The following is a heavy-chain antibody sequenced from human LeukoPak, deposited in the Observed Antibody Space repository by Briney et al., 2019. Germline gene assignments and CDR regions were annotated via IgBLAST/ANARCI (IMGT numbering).Heavy chain of an antibody. D-gene: IGHD3-22*01. V-gene: IGHV3-21*01. J-gene: IGHJ5*02. CDR3: AREAYYPNTSGLKWFDP. CDR1: GFSFDSYG. CDR2: ITAGSSYI. Sequence: PGGSLRLSCSGSGFSFDSYGMHWVRRAPGKGLEWVSSITAGSSYIEYADSVKGRFTISRDNGRHSVFLQMNSLRVEDTAIYYSAREAYYPNTSGLKWFDPWGQGTPVTVSS.